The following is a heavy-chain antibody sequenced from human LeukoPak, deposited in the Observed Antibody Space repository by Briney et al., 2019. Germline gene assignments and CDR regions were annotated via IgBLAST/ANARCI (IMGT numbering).Heavy chain of an antibody. CDR2: VDYSGST. Sequence: SETLSLNCTVSGGSVSSSHWNWIRQPPGKGLEWIGNVDYSGSTKYNPSLRSRVTMSLDTSNNQFSLKPRSVTASDTALYYCTRGYYEPFARWGQGTLLTVPS. CDR3: TRGYYEPFAR. V-gene: IGHV4-59*02. CDR1: GGSVSSSH. D-gene: IGHD3-22*01. J-gene: IGHJ4*02.